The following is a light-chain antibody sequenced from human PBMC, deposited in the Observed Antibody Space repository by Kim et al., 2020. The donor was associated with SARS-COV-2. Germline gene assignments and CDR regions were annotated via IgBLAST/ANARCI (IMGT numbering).Light chain of an antibody. J-gene: IGLJ3*02. CDR2: YDN. CDR3: QMWGSSSDGV. Sequence: VGHEEKDRITCGGKDRVSEEVQWCQQRNGEGPAVVIYYDNDRRSGVPERGSGAECGGTTSLTISRVGAGNEADYYCQMWGSSSDGVFGGGTQLTVI. V-gene: IGLV3-21*04. CDR1: DRVSEE.